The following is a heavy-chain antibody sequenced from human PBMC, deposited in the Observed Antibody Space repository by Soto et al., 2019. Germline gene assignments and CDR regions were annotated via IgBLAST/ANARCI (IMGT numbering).Heavy chain of an antibody. V-gene: IGHV4-59*12. J-gene: IGHJ4*02. CDR2: IYYSGST. Sequence: PSETLSLTCTVSGGSISNYYWSWIRQHPGKGLEWIGYIYYSGSTNYNPSLKSRVTISVDTSKNQFSLKLSSVTAADTAVYYCARDLSSSGYSDYWGQGTLVTVSS. D-gene: IGHD3-22*01. CDR3: ARDLSSSGYSDY. CDR1: GGSISNYY.